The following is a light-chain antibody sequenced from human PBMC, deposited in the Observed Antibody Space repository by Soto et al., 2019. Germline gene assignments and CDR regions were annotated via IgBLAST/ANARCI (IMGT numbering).Light chain of an antibody. CDR1: QSVSSY. Sequence: EIVLTQSPAPLSLSPGERATLSCRASQSVSSYLAWYQQKPGQAPRLLMSDASNRATGIPARFSGSGSVTDFTLTISSLEPEDFAVYYGQHRSNWPLTFGGGTKVEIK. V-gene: IGKV3-11*01. CDR2: DAS. J-gene: IGKJ4*01. CDR3: QHRSNWPLT.